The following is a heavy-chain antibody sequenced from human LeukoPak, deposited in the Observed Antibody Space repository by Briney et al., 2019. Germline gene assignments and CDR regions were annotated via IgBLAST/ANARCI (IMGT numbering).Heavy chain of an antibody. CDR2: IIPVFGTP. V-gene: IGHV1-69*13. J-gene: IGHJ4*02. CDR3: AILGDGRIGMGLLGLFDY. Sequence: ASVKVSCKASGGSFRNSAFVWVRQAPGQGLDWMGGIIPVFGTPNYADNFQDRATISADESTNTAYLDLSSLRSEDTAVYFCAILGDGRIGMGLLGLFDYWGQGTLVIVSP. D-gene: IGHD2/OR15-2a*01. CDR1: GGSFRNSA.